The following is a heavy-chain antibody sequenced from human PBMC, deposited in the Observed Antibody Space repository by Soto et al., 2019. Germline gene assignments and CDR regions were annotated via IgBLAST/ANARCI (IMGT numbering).Heavy chain of an antibody. CDR3: VRQVGATGSYSYAV. CDR1: GASVINDY. J-gene: IGHJ3*01. Sequence: SETLSLTCTVTGASVINDYWNWIRQPPGKGLEWIGFVYDSGSTSYNSSLKSRLTISVDTSKNQFSLKLSSVTAAGTAVYYCVRQVGATGSYSYAVWGQGTMVTVS. CDR2: VYDSGST. D-gene: IGHD1-26*01. V-gene: IGHV4-59*02.